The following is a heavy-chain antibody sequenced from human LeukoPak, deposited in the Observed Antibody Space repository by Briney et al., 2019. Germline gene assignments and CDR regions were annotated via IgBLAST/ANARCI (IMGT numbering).Heavy chain of an antibody. J-gene: IGHJ5*02. D-gene: IGHD2-2*01. CDR3: ARGQLWVGVYCSSTSCFPYNWFDP. CDR2: INHSGST. Sequence: PSETLSLTCAVYGGSFSGYYWSWIRQPPGKGLEWIGEINHSGSTNYNPSLKSRVTISVDTSKNQFSLKLSSVTAADTAVYYCARGQLWVGVYCSSTSCFPYNWFDPWGQGTLVTVSS. V-gene: IGHV4-34*01. CDR1: GGSFSGYY.